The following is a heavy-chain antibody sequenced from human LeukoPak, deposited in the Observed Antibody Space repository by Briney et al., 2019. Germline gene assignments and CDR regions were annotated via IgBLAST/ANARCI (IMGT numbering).Heavy chain of an antibody. D-gene: IGHD3-10*01. Sequence: GGSLRLSCAASGFTFSSYAMSWVRQAPGKWLEWVSAISGSGGSTYYADSVKGRFTISRDNSKNTLYLQMNSLRAEDTAVYYCAKENVVPGVMGGYFDYWGQGTLVTVSS. CDR3: AKENVVPGVMGGYFDY. CDR1: GFTFSSYA. CDR2: ISGSGGST. V-gene: IGHV3-23*01. J-gene: IGHJ4*02.